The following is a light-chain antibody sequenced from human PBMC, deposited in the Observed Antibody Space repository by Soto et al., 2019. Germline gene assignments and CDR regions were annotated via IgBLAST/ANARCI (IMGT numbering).Light chain of an antibody. CDR3: QQSYSTPRT. J-gene: IGKJ2*01. CDR2: AAS. V-gene: IGKV1-39*01. Sequence: DIQMTQSPSSLSASVGARVTITCRASQSISSYLNWYQQKPWKAPKLLIYAASSLQSGVPSRFSGSGSGTDFTLTISSLQPEDFATYYCQQSYSTPRTFGQGPKLEIK. CDR1: QSISSY.